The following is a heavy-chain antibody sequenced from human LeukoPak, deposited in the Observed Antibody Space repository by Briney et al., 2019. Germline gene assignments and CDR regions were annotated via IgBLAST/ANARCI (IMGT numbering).Heavy chain of an antibody. CDR1: GGTFSGYA. CDR3: ARDLGYCSSTSCYLLDY. D-gene: IGHD2-2*01. V-gene: IGHV1-69*01. CDR2: IIPIFGTA. Sequence: SVKVSCKASGGTFSGYAISWVRQAPGQGLEWMGGIIPIFGTANYAQKFQGRVTITADESTSTAYMELSSLRSEDTAVYYCARDLGYCSSTSCYLLDYWGQGTLVTVSS. J-gene: IGHJ4*02.